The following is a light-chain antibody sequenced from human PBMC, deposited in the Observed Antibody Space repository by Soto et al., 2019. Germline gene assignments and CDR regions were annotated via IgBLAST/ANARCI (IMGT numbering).Light chain of an antibody. J-gene: IGLJ3*02. CDR2: SNN. V-gene: IGLV1-44*01. CDR3: AAPDARLGTCV. Sequence: QSVLTQPPSASGTPGQRVTISCSGSSSNIGSNTVNCYQQLPGTATKLLIYSNNHRPSGVPDRFSGSNSCTTASLPISGLQSEDEVHYYCAAPDARLGTCVLGGGTK. CDR1: SSNIGSNT.